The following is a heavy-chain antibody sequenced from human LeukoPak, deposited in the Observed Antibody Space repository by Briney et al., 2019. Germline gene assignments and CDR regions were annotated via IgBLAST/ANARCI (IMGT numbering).Heavy chain of an antibody. V-gene: IGHV4-59*08. Sequence: SETLSLTCAVSGVSTDDYYWSWIRQPPGKGPEWIGYVHYSGSTNYNPSLKSRVTMSVDKSKRQFSLHLSSVTAADTAVFFCARHDTRGGAFDVWGQGTMVIVSS. CDR1: GVSTDDYY. CDR2: VHYSGST. D-gene: IGHD3-10*01. CDR3: ARHDTRGGAFDV. J-gene: IGHJ3*01.